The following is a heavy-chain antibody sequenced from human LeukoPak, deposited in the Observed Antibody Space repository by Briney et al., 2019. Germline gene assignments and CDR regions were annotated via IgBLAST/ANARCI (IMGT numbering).Heavy chain of an antibody. CDR2: IYTSGST. J-gene: IGHJ5*02. CDR3: ARDRLRYFDWLHGGGWWFDP. D-gene: IGHD3-9*01. V-gene: IGHV4-61*02. CDR1: GGSISSGSYY. Sequence: SETLSLTCTVSGGSISSGSYYWSWIRQPAGKGLEWIGRIYTSGSTNYNPSLKSRVTISVDASKNQFSLKLSSVTAADTAVYYCARDRLRYFDWLHGGGWWFDPWGQGTLVTVSS.